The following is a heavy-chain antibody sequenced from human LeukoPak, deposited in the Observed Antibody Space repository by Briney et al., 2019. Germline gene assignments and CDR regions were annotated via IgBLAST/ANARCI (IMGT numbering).Heavy chain of an antibody. J-gene: IGHJ5*02. V-gene: IGHV4-59*01. D-gene: IGHD2-2*02. Sequence: PSETLSLTCTVSGGSISSYYWSWIRQPPGKGLEWIGYIYYSGSTNYNPSLKSQVTISVDTSKNQFSLKLSSVTAADTAVYYCARGPIVVVPAAIRNNWFDPWGQGTLVTVSS. CDR1: GGSISSYY. CDR2: IYYSGST. CDR3: ARGPIVVVPAAIRNNWFDP.